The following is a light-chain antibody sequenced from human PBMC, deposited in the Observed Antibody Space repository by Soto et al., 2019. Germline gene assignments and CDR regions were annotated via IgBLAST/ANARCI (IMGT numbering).Light chain of an antibody. CDR3: QQYKSYWT. CDR1: QNINTW. J-gene: IGKJ1*01. V-gene: IGKV1-5*03. Sequence: DFQMTQSPSTLSASVGDRVTITCRASQNINTWLAWYQQKPGKAPNLLIYKASSLESGVPSRFSGSGSGTEFTLTISSLQPDDFATYYCQQYKSYWTFGQGTKVDIK. CDR2: KAS.